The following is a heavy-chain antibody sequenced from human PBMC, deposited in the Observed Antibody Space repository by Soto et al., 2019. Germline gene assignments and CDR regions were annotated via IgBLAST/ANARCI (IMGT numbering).Heavy chain of an antibody. Sequence: QEELVESGGGVVQPGRSLRLSCAASGFTFSAYGLLWVRQAPGQGLEWVAVISYDGGNMYHADSVTGRFTISRDDSKNTLYLQMNSLRNEDTSVYYCARVPVYGGDTWNFDLWGRGTLVAVSS. CDR3: ARVPVYGGDTWNFDL. CDR1: GFTFSAYG. D-gene: IGHD2-21*02. V-gene: IGHV3-30-3*01. CDR2: ISYDGGNM. J-gene: IGHJ2*01.